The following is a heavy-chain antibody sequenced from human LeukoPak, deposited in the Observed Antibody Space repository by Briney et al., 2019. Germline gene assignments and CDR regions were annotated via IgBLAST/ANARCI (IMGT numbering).Heavy chain of an antibody. Sequence: PGASLRLSCAASGFNVGSKHMNWVCQAPGKGLEWVSGIYPGGDSYYADSLKGRFIISRDISKNTVFLQMNSLRDEDTAVYHCARLNFGDDYWGQGALVTVSS. J-gene: IGHJ4*02. V-gene: IGHV3-53*01. CDR3: ARLNFGDDY. D-gene: IGHD4-17*01. CDR1: GFNVGSKH. CDR2: IYPGGDS.